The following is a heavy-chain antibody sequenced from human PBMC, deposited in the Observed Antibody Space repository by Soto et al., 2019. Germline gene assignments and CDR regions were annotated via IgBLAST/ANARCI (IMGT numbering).Heavy chain of an antibody. CDR3: AKGVADMTFDY. Sequence: QVQLVESGGGVVQPGRSLRLSCAASGFTFSSFAMHWVRQAPGRGLEWVAVISDDGKKNYYADSVKGRFTISRDNSKNTVYLQMDRLRTDDTAVFYCAKGVADMTFDYWGQGTLVTVSS. D-gene: IGHD6-19*01. CDR1: GFTFSSFA. V-gene: IGHV3-30*18. CDR2: ISDDGKKN. J-gene: IGHJ4*02.